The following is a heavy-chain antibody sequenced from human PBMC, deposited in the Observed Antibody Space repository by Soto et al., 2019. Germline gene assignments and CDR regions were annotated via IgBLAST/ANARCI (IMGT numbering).Heavy chain of an antibody. D-gene: IGHD2-21*01. CDR1: GFTFSSYT. Sequence: EVPLVESGGGLVKPGGSLRLSCAASGFTFSSYTMNWVRQAPGKGLEWVSTLRSSSSCIEYADSVKGRFTISRDNAKNALCLQKNSLRAEDTAVYYCSRDRIGVLGSRVAFHMWGQATMVTASS. V-gene: IGHV3-21*06. CDR3: SRDRIGVLGSRVAFHM. CDR2: LRSSSSCI. J-gene: IGHJ3*02.